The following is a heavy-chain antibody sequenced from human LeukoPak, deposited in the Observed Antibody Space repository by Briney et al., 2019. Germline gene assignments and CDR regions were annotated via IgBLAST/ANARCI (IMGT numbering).Heavy chain of an antibody. Sequence: SETLSLTCTVSGGSISSYHWSWIRQPAGKGLEWIGRIDTSGNTNYKPSLKSRVTMSVDTSKNQFSLKLSSVTAADTAVYYCARVSSSWYQDWYFDLWGRGTLVTVSS. CDR3: ARVSSSWYQDWYFDL. J-gene: IGHJ2*01. CDR1: GGSISSYH. CDR2: IDTSGNT. D-gene: IGHD6-13*01. V-gene: IGHV4-4*07.